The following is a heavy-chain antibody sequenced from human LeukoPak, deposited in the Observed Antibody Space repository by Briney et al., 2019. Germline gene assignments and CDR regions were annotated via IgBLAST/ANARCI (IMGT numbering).Heavy chain of an antibody. V-gene: IGHV1-18*01. D-gene: IGHD3-22*01. CDR3: ARQIYDSRGHYYDY. J-gene: IGHJ4*02. CDR2: ISGYNHNT. Sequence: ASVKVSCKASGYTLSSYGFSWVRQAPGQGLEWMGWISGYNHNTNYAQKLQGRLTMTTDTSTGTTYMELSNLGSDDTAVYYCARQIYDSRGHYYDYWGQGTLVTVSS. CDR1: GYTLSSYG.